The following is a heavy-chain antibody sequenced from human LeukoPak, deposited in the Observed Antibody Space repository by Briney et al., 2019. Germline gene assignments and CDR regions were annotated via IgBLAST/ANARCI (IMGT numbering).Heavy chain of an antibody. CDR2: MNVANGNT. D-gene: IGHD3-22*01. J-gene: IGHJ4*02. CDR1: GYTFKNYP. Sequence: ASVKVSCKASGYTFKNYPMHWVRQAPEQRLEWMGWMNVANGNTKYSEKFQNRVTISRDTPASTAYLELSSLTSEDTAIYYCARVAIAMIVVTYFDYWGQGTLVTVSS. CDR3: ARVAIAMIVVTYFDY. V-gene: IGHV1-3*01.